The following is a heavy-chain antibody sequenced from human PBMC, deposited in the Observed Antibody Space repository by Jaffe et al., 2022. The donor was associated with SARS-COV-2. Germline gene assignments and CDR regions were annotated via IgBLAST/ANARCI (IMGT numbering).Heavy chain of an antibody. Sequence: QLQLQESGPGLVKPSETLSLSCTVSGGSVSGSSYYWGWIRQPPGKGLEWIGSIYYTGSTYYNPSLKSRVTISVDPSKNQFSLKVSSLTAPDTAVYYCARHEMGGSRYGMEVWGQGTTVTVSS. CDR3: ARHEMGGSRYGMEV. D-gene: IGHD5-12*01. CDR2: IYYTGST. J-gene: IGHJ6*02. V-gene: IGHV4-39*01. CDR1: GGSVSGSSYY.